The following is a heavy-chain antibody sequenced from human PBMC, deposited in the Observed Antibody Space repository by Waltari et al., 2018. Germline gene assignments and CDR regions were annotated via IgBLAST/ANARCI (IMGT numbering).Heavy chain of an antibody. Sequence: QVQLVQSGAEVKKPASSVKVSCKASGGTFSSYATSWVRHAPGQGLEWMGRIIPIFGTANYAQKFQGRVTITADKSTSTAYMELSSLRSEDTAVYYCARDSTPRTAGRRGLFDYWGQGTLVTVSS. D-gene: IGHD2-21*02. V-gene: IGHV1-69*08. J-gene: IGHJ4*02. CDR1: GGTFSSYA. CDR2: IIPIFGTA. CDR3: ARDSTPRTAGRRGLFDY.